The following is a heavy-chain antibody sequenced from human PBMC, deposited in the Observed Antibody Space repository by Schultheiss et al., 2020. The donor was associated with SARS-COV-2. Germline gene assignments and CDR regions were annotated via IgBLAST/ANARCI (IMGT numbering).Heavy chain of an antibody. CDR1: GFTFSSYG. V-gene: IGHV3-33*05. D-gene: IGHD3-3*01. CDR3: ARDPGSYYDFWSGYYTGRGMDV. CDR2: ISYDGSNK. Sequence: GESLKISCIASGFTFSSYGMHWVRQAPGKGLEWVAVISYDGSNKYYADSVKGRFTISRDNSKNTLYLQMNSLRAEDTAVYYCARDPGSYYDFWSGYYTGRGMDVWGQGTTVTVSS. J-gene: IGHJ6*02.